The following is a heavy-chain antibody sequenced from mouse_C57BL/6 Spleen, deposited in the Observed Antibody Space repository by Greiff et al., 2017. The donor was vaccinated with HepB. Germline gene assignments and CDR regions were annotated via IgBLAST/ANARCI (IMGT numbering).Heavy chain of an antibody. V-gene: IGHV5-9*01. CDR3: ARRETAQATAWFAY. CDR2: ISGGGGNT. Sequence: EVMLVESGGGLVKPGGSLKLSCAASGFTFSSYTMSWVRQTPEKRLEWVATISGGGGNTYYPDSVKGRFTISRDNAKNTLYLQMSSLRSEDTALYYGARRETAQATAWFAYWGQGTLVTVSA. D-gene: IGHD3-2*02. CDR1: GFTFSSYT. J-gene: IGHJ3*01.